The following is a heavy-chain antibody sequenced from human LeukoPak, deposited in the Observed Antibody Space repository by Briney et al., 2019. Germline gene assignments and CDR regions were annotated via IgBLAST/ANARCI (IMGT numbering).Heavy chain of an antibody. D-gene: IGHD1-1*01. CDR1: GFTFSSSA. CDR3: AKDSQLSPAFDI. CDR2: ITGSGGET. V-gene: IGHV3-23*01. J-gene: IGHJ3*02. Sequence: GGSLRLSCAASGFTFSSSAMRWVRQAPGKGLEWVSSITGSGGETFYADSVKGRFTISRDNSKDTLYLQMYSLRAEDTAVYYCAKDSQLSPAFDIWGQGTMVTVSS.